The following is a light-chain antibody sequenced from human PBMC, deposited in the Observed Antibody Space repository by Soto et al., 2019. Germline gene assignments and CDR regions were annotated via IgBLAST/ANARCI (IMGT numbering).Light chain of an antibody. CDR1: QSVASN. J-gene: IGKJ2*01. V-gene: IGKV3-15*01. Sequence: EIVMTQSPASLSVSPGDVATLSCWASQSVASNVAWYQQKPGQGPRLLIHGASTRAARVPARFSGSASGTDFTLTISSLQSEDCAVYFCQQYHNWPPQYTFGQGTKLQIK. CDR2: GAS. CDR3: QQYHNWPPQYT.